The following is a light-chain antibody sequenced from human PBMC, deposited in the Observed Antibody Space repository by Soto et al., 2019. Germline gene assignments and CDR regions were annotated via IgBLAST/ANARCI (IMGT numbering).Light chain of an antibody. CDR1: QSVSSK. Sequence: ETVMTQSPATLSLSPGERATLSCRASQSVSSKLVWYQQKPGQAPRFLIYGASTRATGIPARFRGSGSGTEFTLTIDSLQSEDFATYYCQQANSFPITFGQGTRLEIK. CDR3: QQANSFPIT. CDR2: GAS. V-gene: IGKV3-15*01. J-gene: IGKJ5*01.